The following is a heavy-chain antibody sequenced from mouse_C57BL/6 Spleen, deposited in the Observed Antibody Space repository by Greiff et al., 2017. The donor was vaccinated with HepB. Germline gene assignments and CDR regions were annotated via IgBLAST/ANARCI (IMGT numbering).Heavy chain of an antibody. CDR1: GYAFSSSW. CDR2: IYPGDGDT. Sequence: CKASGYAFSSSWMNWVKQRPGKGLEWIGRIYPGDGDTNYNGKFKGKATLTADKSSSTAYMQLSSLTSEDSAVYFCARSRSLGAMDYWGQGTSVTVSS. D-gene: IGHD3-3*01. J-gene: IGHJ4*01. V-gene: IGHV1-82*01. CDR3: ARSRSLGAMDY.